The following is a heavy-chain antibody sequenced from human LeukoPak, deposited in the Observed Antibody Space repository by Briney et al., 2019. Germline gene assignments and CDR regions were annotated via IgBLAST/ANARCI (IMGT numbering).Heavy chain of an antibody. J-gene: IGHJ5*02. CDR1: GFTFSSYA. Sequence: GGSLRLSCAASGFTFSSYAMSWVRQAPGKGLEWVSAISGSGGSTYYADSVKGRFTISRDNSKNTLYLQMNSLRAEDTAVYYCVKDVGVRGARWFDPWGQGTLVTVSS. CDR3: VKDVGVRGARWFDP. D-gene: IGHD3-10*01. CDR2: ISGSGGST. V-gene: IGHV3-23*01.